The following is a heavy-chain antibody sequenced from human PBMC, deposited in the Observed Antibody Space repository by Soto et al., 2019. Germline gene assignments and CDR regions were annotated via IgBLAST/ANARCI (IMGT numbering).Heavy chain of an antibody. CDR3: GSGQLGNYYYGMDV. D-gene: IGHD6-6*01. V-gene: IGHV4-59*05. Sequence: PSETLSLTCTVSGGSISSYYWSWIRQPPGKGLEWIGSIYYSGSTYYNPSLKSRVTISVDTSKNQFSLKLSSVTAADTAVYYCGSGQLGNYYYGMDVWGQGTTVTVSS. CDR2: IYYSGST. J-gene: IGHJ6*02. CDR1: GGSISSYY.